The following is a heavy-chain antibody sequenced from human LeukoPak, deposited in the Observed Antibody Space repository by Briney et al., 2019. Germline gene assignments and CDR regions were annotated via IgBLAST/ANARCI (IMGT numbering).Heavy chain of an antibody. V-gene: IGHV3-21*01. CDR2: ISSSSSYI. CDR1: GFTFSSYS. D-gene: IGHD1-1*01. J-gene: IGHJ4*02. CDR3: ARGTGSAPDFFDY. Sequence: PGGSLRLSCAASGFTFSSYSMNWVRQAPGKGLEWVSSISSSSSYIHYADSVKGRFTISRDNAKNSLYLQMNSLRAEDSAVYYCARGTGSAPDFFDYWGQGTLVTVSS.